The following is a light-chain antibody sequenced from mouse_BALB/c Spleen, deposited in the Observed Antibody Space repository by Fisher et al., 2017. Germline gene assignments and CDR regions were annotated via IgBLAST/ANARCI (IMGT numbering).Light chain of an antibody. J-gene: IGKJ5*01. CDR3: QQWSSYPLT. CDR1: SSISSSN. V-gene: IGKV4-53*01. Sequence: DIVLTQTTALMAASPGEKVTITCSVSSSISSSNLYWYQQKPRSSPKPWIYLTSNLASGVPARFSGSGSGTSYSLTISRMEAEDAATYYCQQWSSYPLTFGAGTKLELK. CDR2: LTS.